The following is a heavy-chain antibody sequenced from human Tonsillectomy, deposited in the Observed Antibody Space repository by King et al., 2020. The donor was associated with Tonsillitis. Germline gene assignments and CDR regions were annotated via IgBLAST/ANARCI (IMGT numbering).Heavy chain of an antibody. CDR1: GGSISSSSYY. CDR3: ARHPEARDSSGWYFFDY. J-gene: IGHJ4*02. Sequence: QLQESGPGLVKPSETLSLTCTVSGGSISSSSYYWGWIRQPPGKGLEWIGSIYYSGSTYYNPSLKSRVTISVDTSKNQFSLKLSSETAADTAVYYCARHPEARDSSGWYFFDYWGQGTLVTVSS. CDR2: IYYSGST. V-gene: IGHV4-39*07. D-gene: IGHD6-19*01.